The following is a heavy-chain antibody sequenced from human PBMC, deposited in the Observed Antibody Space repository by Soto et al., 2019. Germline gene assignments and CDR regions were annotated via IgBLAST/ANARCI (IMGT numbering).Heavy chain of an antibody. CDR1: GYSFTTYW. V-gene: IGHV5-51*01. J-gene: IGHJ3*02. CDR3: ARQLGYSSGWFDLGSFDI. Sequence: GESLKISCKGSGYSFTTYWIGWVRQMPGKGLEWMGIIYPGDSDTRYSPSFQGQVTISADKSISTAYLQWSSLKASDTAMYFCARQLGYSSGWFDLGSFDIWGQGTMVTVSS. CDR2: IYPGDSDT. D-gene: IGHD6-19*01.